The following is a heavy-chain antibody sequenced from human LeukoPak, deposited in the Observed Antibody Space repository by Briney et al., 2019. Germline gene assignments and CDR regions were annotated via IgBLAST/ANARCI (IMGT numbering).Heavy chain of an antibody. Sequence: GSLRLSCAASGFTVSSNYMSWVRQAPGKGLEWVSAIYSGGSTYYADSVKGRFTISRDNSKNTLYLQMNSRRAEDTAVYYCARLEPYGHYVGFDYWGQGTLVTVSS. J-gene: IGHJ4*02. CDR3: ARLEPYGHYVGFDY. CDR2: IYSGGST. CDR1: GFTVSSNY. D-gene: IGHD4-17*01. V-gene: IGHV3-53*01.